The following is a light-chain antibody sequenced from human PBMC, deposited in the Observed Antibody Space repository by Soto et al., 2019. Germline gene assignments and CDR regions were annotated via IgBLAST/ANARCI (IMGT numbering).Light chain of an antibody. V-gene: IGKV3-11*01. CDR3: QQRSNWPPIT. CDR2: DAS. J-gene: IGKJ5*01. Sequence: STNTLSLSPGEKATLSCRASQSVSSYLAWYQQKPGQAPRLLIYDASNRATGIPARFSGSGSGTDFTLTISSLEPEDFAVYYCQQRSNWPPITFGQGTRLEI. CDR1: QSVSSY.